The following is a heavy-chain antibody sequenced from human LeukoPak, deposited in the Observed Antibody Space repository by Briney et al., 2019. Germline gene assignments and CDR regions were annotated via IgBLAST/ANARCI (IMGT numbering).Heavy chain of an antibody. V-gene: IGHV3-7*01. D-gene: IGHD3-22*01. J-gene: IGHJ3*02. CDR1: GFTFSSYW. CDR3: ARGSPYYDSIGDAFDI. CDR2: IKQDGSEK. Sequence: GGSLRLSCAASGFTFSSYWMSWVRQAPGKGLEWVANIKQDGSEKYYADSVKGRFTISRDNSKNTLYLQMNSLRAEDTAVYYCARGSPYYDSIGDAFDIWGQGTMVTVSS.